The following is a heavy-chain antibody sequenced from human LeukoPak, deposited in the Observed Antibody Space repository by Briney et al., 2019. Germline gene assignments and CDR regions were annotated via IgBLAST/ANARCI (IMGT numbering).Heavy chain of an antibody. Sequence: GGSLRLSCAASGFTVSTNCMSWVRQAPGKGLEWVSIIYSGGSTYYADSVKGRFTISRDNSKNTLYLQMNGLRAEDTAVYYCAREYCSSTSCRSDAFDISGQRTMGTVSS. CDR1: GFTVSTNC. V-gene: IGHV3-53*01. D-gene: IGHD2-2*01. CDR3: AREYCSSTSCRSDAFDI. J-gene: IGHJ3*02. CDR2: IYSGGST.